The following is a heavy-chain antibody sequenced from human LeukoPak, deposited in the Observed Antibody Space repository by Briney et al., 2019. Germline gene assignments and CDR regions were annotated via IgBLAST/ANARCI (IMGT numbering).Heavy chain of an antibody. CDR3: ARGIVATLDYFDY. J-gene: IGHJ4*02. Sequence: GGSLRLSCAASGFTFSSYSMNWVRQAPGKGLEWVSSISSSSSYIYYEDSVKGRFTISRDNAKNSLYLQMNSLRAEHTAVYYCARGIVATLDYFDYWGQGTLVTVSS. CDR2: ISSSSSYI. D-gene: IGHD5-12*01. V-gene: IGHV3-21*01. CDR1: GFTFSSYS.